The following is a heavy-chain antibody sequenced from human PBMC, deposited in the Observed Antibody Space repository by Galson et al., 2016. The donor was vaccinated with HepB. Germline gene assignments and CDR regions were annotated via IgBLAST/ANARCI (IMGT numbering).Heavy chain of an antibody. CDR3: ARGVATPDKLAGFHLYGMDV. V-gene: IGHV3-11*01. D-gene: IGHD3-10*01. J-gene: IGHJ6*02. CDR2: NSRSGSTI. Sequence: SLRLSCAASGFTFSDYYMIWVRQAPGKGLEWISYNSRSGSTIYYADPVRGRFTISRDNAKNSLYLHMNSLRVEDTAVYYRARGVATPDKLAGFHLYGMDVWGQGTTVTVSS. CDR1: GFTFSDYY.